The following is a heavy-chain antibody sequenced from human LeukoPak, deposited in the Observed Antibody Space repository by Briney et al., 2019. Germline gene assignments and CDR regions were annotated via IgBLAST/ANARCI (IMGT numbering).Heavy chain of an antibody. Sequence: SETLSLTCTVSGDSISSTSYDWGWIRQPPGKGLEWIGSIYYSGNTYYSPSLKSRVTISVDTSKNQFSLKLSSVTAADTAVYYCAADSSGYYYGPYWGQGTLVTVSS. CDR3: AADSSGYYYGPY. V-gene: IGHV4-39*01. CDR2: IYYSGNT. J-gene: IGHJ4*02. D-gene: IGHD3-22*01. CDR1: GDSISSTSYD.